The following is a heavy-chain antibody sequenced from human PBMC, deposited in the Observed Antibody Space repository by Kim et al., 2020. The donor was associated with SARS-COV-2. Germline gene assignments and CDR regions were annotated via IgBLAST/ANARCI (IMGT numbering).Heavy chain of an antibody. CDR3: ASEGYSSSWYDPR. J-gene: IGHJ4*02. V-gene: IGHV3-30-3*01. CDR1: GFTFSSYA. CDR2: ISYDGSNK. D-gene: IGHD6-13*01. Sequence: GGSLRLSCAASGFTFSSYAMHWVRQAPGKGLEWVAVISYDGSNKYYADSVKGRFTISRDNSKNTLYLQMNSLRAEDTAVYYCASEGYSSSWYDPRGGQGTLVTVSS.